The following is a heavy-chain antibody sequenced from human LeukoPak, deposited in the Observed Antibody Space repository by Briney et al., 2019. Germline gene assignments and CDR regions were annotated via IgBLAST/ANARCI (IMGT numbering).Heavy chain of an antibody. Sequence: PGGSLTLSCAASGFTFSSYWMHWDRQAPGKGRVWVSRINSDGRNTTYADSVRGRFTISRDNAKNTLYLQMNSLRAEDTAVYYCARVTGYQLLAGYFYYMDVWGKGTTVTVSS. V-gene: IGHV3-74*01. CDR3: ARVTGYQLLAGYFYYMDV. D-gene: IGHD2-2*01. J-gene: IGHJ6*03. CDR2: INSDGRNT. CDR1: GFTFSSYW.